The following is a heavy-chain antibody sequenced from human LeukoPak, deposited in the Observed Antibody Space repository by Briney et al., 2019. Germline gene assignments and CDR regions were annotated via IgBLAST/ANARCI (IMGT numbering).Heavy chain of an antibody. J-gene: IGHJ4*02. CDR2: LYSGGST. CDR1: GFTVNSSF. Sequence: GGSLRLSCEASGFTVNSSFLSWVRQAPGQGLEWVSVLYSGGSTYFADSVRGRFTISRDTSKNTLYLQMNSLRAEDTAVYYCARDYYDGSGPPGHFDYWGQGTLVTVSS. D-gene: IGHD3-22*01. CDR3: ARDYYDGSGPPGHFDY. V-gene: IGHV3-66*01.